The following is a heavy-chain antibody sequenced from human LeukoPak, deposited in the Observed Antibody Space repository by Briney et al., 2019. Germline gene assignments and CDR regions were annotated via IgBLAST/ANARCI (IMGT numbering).Heavy chain of an antibody. V-gene: IGHV3-23*01. CDR1: GFTFSSYA. Sequence: GGSLRLSCAASGFTFSSYAMSWVRQAPGKGLEWISAISASGVSTYYADSVKGRFTISRDNSKNTLYLQMNSLRAEDTAVYYCAKGSRDGYNSDYWGQGTLVTVSS. CDR3: AKGSRDGYNSDY. CDR2: ISASGVST. D-gene: IGHD5-24*01. J-gene: IGHJ4*02.